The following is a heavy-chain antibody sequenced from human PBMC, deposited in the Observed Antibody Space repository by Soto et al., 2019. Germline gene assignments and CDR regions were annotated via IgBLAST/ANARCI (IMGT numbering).Heavy chain of an antibody. CDR3: ARVPPLLRGYDSFYGMDV. J-gene: IGHJ6*02. CDR2: IIPIFGTT. V-gene: IGHV1-69*05. CDR1: GGTFSNYA. Sequence: GASVKVSCKASGGTFSNYAISWVRQSPGQGLEWMGGIIPIFGTTNYPQKPQGRVTITTDKSTSTAYMALRSLRSDDTAVYYSARVPPLLRGYDSFYGMDVWGQGTTVTVPS. D-gene: IGHD5-12*01.